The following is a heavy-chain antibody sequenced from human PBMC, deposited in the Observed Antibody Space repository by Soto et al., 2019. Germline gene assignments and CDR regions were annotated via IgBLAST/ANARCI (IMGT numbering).Heavy chain of an antibody. J-gene: IGHJ6*02. CDR2: ISYDGSNK. Sequence: QVQLVESGGGVVQPGRSLRLSCAASGFTFSSYGMHWVRQAPGKGLEWVAVISYDGSNKYYADSVKGRFTISRDNSKNTLYLQMNSLRAEDTAVYYCAKHRGPGYYYYYGMDVWGQGTTVTVSS. CDR3: AKHRGPGYYYYYGMDV. V-gene: IGHV3-30*18. CDR1: GFTFSSYG.